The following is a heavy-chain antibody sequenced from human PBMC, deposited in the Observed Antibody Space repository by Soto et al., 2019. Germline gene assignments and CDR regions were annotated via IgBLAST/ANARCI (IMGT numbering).Heavy chain of an antibody. CDR2: ISYSGTS. V-gene: IGHV4-31*03. Sequence: QVQLQESGPGLVQPSQTLSLTCTVSGGSISSGGYYWSWIRQHPGTGLEWIGHISYSGTSYYNTCLKRRVTLAVYASRNPFSLIVNAVTAVDTAVYYCARGVLHWGQGTLVTVSS. J-gene: IGHJ4*01. CDR3: ARGVLH. CDR1: GGSISSGGYY.